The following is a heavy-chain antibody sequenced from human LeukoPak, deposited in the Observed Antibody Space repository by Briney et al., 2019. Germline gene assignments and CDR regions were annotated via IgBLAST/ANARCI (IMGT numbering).Heavy chain of an antibody. D-gene: IGHD2/OR15-2a*01. CDR3: ARGERKNSRWDMS. CDR1: GFTFSSYG. J-gene: IGHJ4*02. V-gene: IGHV4-34*01. Sequence: GSLRLSCAASGFTFSSYGMHWIRQPPGKGLEWIGEIFHGGSPNCNPSLKSRVTTSVDTSKNQFSLKLTSVTAADTAMYYCARGERKNSRWDMSWGQGTLVTVSS. CDR2: IFHGGSP.